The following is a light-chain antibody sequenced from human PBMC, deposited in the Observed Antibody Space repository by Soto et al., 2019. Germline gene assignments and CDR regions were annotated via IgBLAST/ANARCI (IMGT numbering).Light chain of an antibody. CDR1: QSVGDS. J-gene: IGKJ4*01. Sequence: EIVLTQSPATLSVSPGERPTLSCRASQSVGDSLAWYQQKPGQAPRFLIYGAATSTTGIPARFSGSGSGTEFTLTISSLPSDEDADYYCQQYYNWPPFTFGGGTEVEIK. CDR2: GAA. V-gene: IGKV3-15*01. CDR3: QQYYNWPPFT.